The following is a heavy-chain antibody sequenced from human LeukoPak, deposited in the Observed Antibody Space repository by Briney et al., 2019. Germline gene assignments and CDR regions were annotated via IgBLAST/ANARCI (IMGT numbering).Heavy chain of an antibody. J-gene: IGHJ4*02. CDR2: INHSGST. D-gene: IGHD1-7*01. Sequence: SETLSLTCAVYDGSFSGYYWSWIRQPPGKGLEWIGEINHSGSTNYNPSLKSRVTISVDTSKNQFSLKLRSVTAADTAVYFCARLYGNYQNYFDYWGQGTLVTVSS. CDR3: ARLYGNYQNYFDY. CDR1: DGSFSGYY. V-gene: IGHV4-34*01.